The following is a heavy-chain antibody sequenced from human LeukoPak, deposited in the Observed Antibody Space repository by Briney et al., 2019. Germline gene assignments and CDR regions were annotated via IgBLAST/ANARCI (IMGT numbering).Heavy chain of an antibody. Sequence: SETLSLTCAVSGGSISSSNWWSWVRQPPGKGLEWIGEVYHSGSTNYNPPLKSRVTISVDKSKNQFSLKLSSVTAADTAVYYCAREPFNYYYGMDVWGQGTTVTVSS. CDR1: GGSISSSNW. CDR3: AREPFNYYYGMDV. V-gene: IGHV4-4*02. J-gene: IGHJ6*02. CDR2: VYHSGST.